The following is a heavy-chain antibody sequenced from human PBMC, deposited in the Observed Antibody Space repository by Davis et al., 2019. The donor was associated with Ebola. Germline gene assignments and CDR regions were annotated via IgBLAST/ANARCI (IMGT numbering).Heavy chain of an antibody. J-gene: IGHJ4*02. CDR2: INPNSGGT. Sequence: ASVKVSCKASGYTFTDYYMHWVRQAPGQGLEWMGWINPNSGGTNYAQKFQGWVTMTRDTSISTAYMELSRLKSDDTAVYSCARAQIKGVTNFDFWGQGTLVTVSS. CDR1: GYTFTDYY. V-gene: IGHV1-2*04. D-gene: IGHD3-10*01. CDR3: ARAQIKGVTNFDF.